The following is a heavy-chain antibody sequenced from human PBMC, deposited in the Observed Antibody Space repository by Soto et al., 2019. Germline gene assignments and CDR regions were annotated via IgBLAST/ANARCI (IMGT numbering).Heavy chain of an antibody. Sequence: QVQLVQSGAEVKNPGASVKVSCKASGYSFTNYGVGWVRQAPGQGLEWMGWISGYNGNTHYAEKVQGRITLTTDTXTSTAYIELRSLRSDDTAMYYCAREMAGRGGEYDFWGQGTLVTVSS. D-gene: IGHD3-16*01. V-gene: IGHV1-18*01. J-gene: IGHJ4*02. CDR1: GYSFTNYG. CDR3: AREMAGRGGEYDF. CDR2: ISGYNGNT.